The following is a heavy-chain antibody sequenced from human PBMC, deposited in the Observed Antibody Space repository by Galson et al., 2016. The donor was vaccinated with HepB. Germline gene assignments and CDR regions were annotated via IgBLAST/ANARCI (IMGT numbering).Heavy chain of an antibody. CDR3: AKDGYRGSYRDYYGMDV. J-gene: IGHJ6*02. CDR2: ISYDGSNK. CDR1: GFTFSTYG. D-gene: IGHD1-26*01. V-gene: IGHV3-30*18. Sequence: SLRLSCAASGFTFSTYGMHWVRQAPGEGLEWVAVISYDGSNKKYADSVKGRFTISRDTSKNTLYLQMNSLTAEDTAVYFCAKDGYRGSYRDYYGMDVWGQGTTVTVSS.